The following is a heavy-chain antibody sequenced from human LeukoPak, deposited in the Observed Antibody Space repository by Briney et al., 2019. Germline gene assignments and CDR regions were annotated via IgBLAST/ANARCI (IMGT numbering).Heavy chain of an antibody. CDR3: ARTNYDTTRGMDV. CDR1: GFPFSSYS. V-gene: IGHV3-21*01. D-gene: IGHD3-22*01. J-gene: IGHJ6*02. Sequence: PGGSLRLSCEASGFPFSSYSMNWVRQAPGKGLEWVSSISGGTSYIYYADSVKGRFTISRDNAKNSLYLQMNSLRAEDTAVYYCARTNYDTTRGMDVWGQGTTVTVSS. CDR2: ISGGTSYI.